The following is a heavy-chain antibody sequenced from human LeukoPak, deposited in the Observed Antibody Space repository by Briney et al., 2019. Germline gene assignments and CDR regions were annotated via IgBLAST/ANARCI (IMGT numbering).Heavy chain of an antibody. CDR2: IHHSGST. J-gene: IGHJ3*02. V-gene: IGHV4-4*02. CDR3: ARGPAAPHENAFDI. Sequence: PSETLSLTCAVSGGSISSCNWWSWVRQPPGKGLEWIGEIHHSGSTNYNPSLKSRVTISVDTSKDQFSLKLSSVTAADTAVYYCARGPAAPHENAFDIWGQGTMVTVSS. D-gene: IGHD2-2*01. CDR1: GGSISSCNW.